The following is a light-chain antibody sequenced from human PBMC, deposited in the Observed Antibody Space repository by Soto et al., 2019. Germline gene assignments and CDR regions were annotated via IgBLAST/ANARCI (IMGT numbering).Light chain of an antibody. J-gene: IGKJ4*01. Sequence: EIVITHSPATLSVSPGERATLSCRASQSVTSNLAWYQQKPGQAPRLLIYGASTRATGIPARFSGSGSGTEFTFTISSLQSEDFTVYYCQQYNVWPLTFGGGTKVDIK. CDR2: GAS. CDR3: QQYNVWPLT. CDR1: QSVTSN. V-gene: IGKV3-15*01.